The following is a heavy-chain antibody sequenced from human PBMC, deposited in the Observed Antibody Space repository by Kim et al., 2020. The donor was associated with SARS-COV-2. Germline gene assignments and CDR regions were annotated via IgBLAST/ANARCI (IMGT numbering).Heavy chain of an antibody. Sequence: TYYHPTLKTRVTISVDTSKNQFYLTLSSVTAADTAVYYCALLLWFGGIDYWGQGTLVTVSS. D-gene: IGHD3-10*01. V-gene: IGHV4-30-2*04. J-gene: IGHJ4*02. CDR2: T. CDR3: ALLLWFGGIDY.